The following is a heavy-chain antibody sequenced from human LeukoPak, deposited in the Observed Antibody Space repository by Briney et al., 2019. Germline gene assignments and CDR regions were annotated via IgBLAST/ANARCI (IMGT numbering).Heavy chain of an antibody. V-gene: IGHV4-34*01. Sequence: PPETLSLTCAVYGGSFSGYYWSWIRQPPGKGLEWIGEINHSGSTNYNPSLKSRVTISVDTSENQFSLKLSSVTAADTAVYYCARCPTDYYYYYYMDVWGKGTTVTVSS. J-gene: IGHJ6*03. CDR2: INHSGST. CDR1: GGSFSGYY. CDR3: ARCPTDYYYYYYMDV.